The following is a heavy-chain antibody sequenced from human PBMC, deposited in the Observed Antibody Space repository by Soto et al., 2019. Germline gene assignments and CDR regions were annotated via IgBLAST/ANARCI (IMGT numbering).Heavy chain of an antibody. CDR1: GFTFSSYE. Sequence: GGSLRLSCAASGFTFSSYEMDWVRQAPGKGLEWVAYISSSGTILYGDSVKGRFTISRDNADNSLYLQMNSLTAEDTAVYYCTKEKSVMYSGYDAFDIWGRGTMVTVSS. J-gene: IGHJ3*02. CDR3: TKEKSVMYSGYDAFDI. D-gene: IGHD5-12*01. CDR2: ISSSGTI. V-gene: IGHV3-48*03.